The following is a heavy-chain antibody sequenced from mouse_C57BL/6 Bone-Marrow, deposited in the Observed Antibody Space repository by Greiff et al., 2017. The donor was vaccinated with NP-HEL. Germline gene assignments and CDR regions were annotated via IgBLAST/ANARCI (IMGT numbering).Heavy chain of an antibody. CDR3: ARRRRGDAMDY. Sequence: DVKLVESGGGLVKPGGSLKLSCAASGFTFSDYGMHWVRQAPEKGLEWVAYISSGSSTIYYADTVKGRFTISRDNAKNTLFLQMTSLRSEDTAMYYCARRRRGDAMDYWGQGTSVTVSS. CDR2: ISSGSSTI. J-gene: IGHJ4*01. V-gene: IGHV5-17*01. CDR1: GFTFSDYG.